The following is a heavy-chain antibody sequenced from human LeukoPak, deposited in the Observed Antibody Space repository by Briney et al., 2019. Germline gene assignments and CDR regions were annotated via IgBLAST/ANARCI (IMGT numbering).Heavy chain of an antibody. J-gene: IGHJ4*02. Sequence: GGSLRLSCAASGFTFSSYAMRWVRQAPGKGLEWVAVISYDGSNKYYADSVKGRFTISRDNSKNTLYLQMNSLRAEDTAVYYCASPGGDYVGYFDYWGQGTLVTVSS. CDR2: ISYDGSNK. D-gene: IGHD2-21*02. CDR1: GFTFSSYA. V-gene: IGHV3-30-3*01. CDR3: ASPGGDYVGYFDY.